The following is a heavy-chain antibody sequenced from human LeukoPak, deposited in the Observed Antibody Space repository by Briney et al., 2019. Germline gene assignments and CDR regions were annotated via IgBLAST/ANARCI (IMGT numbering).Heavy chain of an antibody. D-gene: IGHD1-26*01. CDR3: ARAIVGATAWFDH. J-gene: IGHJ5*02. CDR2: INPNSGGR. Sequence: ASVKVSCKASGYTFTCYYMHWVRQAPGQGGEWRGRINPNSGGRNYAQKFQGRVTMNRDTSISTAYRELSRLRSDDTAVYYCARAIVGATAWFDHWGQGTLVTVSS. V-gene: IGHV1-2*06. CDR1: GYTFTCYY.